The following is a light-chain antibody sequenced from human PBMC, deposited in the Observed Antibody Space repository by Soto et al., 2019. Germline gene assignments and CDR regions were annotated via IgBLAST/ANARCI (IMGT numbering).Light chain of an antibody. Sequence: IQMTQSPSTLSASVGDRFTITCRSSQNVNKWLAWFQQKPGKVPKLLIFDASTLQTGVPSRFGGGGSGTEFTLTISGLQPDDFATYYCQQYNSYSPWTFGPGTKVDIK. CDR1: QNVNKW. CDR2: DAS. CDR3: QQYNSYSPWT. J-gene: IGKJ1*01. V-gene: IGKV1-5*01.